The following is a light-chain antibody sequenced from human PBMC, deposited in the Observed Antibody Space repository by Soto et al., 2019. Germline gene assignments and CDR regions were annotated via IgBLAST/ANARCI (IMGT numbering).Light chain of an antibody. J-gene: IGLJ3*02. CDR1: SSNIGAGYD. CDR3: QSYDSSLGLWV. CDR2: GNI. Sequence: QSVLTQPRSVSGAPGQRVTISCTGSSSNIGAGYDVHWYQQLPGTAPKLLIYGNINRPSGVPDRFSGAKSGTSASLAITGLRAEDEEADYCQSYDSSLGLWVFGGGTQLTVL. V-gene: IGLV1-40*01.